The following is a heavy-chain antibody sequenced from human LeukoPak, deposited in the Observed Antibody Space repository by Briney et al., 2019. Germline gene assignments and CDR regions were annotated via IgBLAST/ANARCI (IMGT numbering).Heavy chain of an antibody. J-gene: IGHJ4*02. V-gene: IGHV4-39*07. CDR2: IYYSGST. Sequence: SQTLSLTCTVSGGSISSSSYYWGWIRQPPGKGLEWIGSIYYSGSTYYNPSLKSRVTISVDTSKNQFSLKLSSVTAADTAVYYCARDGYSGSYLYYFDYWGQGTLVTVSS. CDR1: GGSISSSSYY. D-gene: IGHD1-26*01. CDR3: ARDGYSGSYLYYFDY.